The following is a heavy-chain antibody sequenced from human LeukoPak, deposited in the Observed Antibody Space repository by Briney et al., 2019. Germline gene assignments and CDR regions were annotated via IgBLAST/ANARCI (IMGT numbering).Heavy chain of an antibody. J-gene: IGHJ3*02. D-gene: IGHD2-2*01. V-gene: IGHV4-59*08. Sequence: SETLSLTCTVSGGSISSYYWTWIRQPPGKGLEWIGYIYYTGSTNYNPSLKSRATMSVDTSKSQVSLKMTSVTVADTAVYYCARPSIPSAAASALDIWGQGTMVTVSS. CDR2: IYYTGST. CDR3: ARPSIPSAAASALDI. CDR1: GGSISSYY.